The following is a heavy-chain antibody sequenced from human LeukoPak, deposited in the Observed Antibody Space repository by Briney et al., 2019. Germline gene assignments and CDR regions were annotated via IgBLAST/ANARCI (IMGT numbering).Heavy chain of an antibody. CDR2: VLYSGST. V-gene: IGHV4-61*07. CDR3: ARQMAPWYFDY. D-gene: IGHD5-24*01. Sequence: EWIGYVLYSGSTNYNPSLKSRVTISADTSKKQFSLKLSSVTAADTAVYYCARQMAPWYFDYWGQGTLVTVSS. J-gene: IGHJ4*02.